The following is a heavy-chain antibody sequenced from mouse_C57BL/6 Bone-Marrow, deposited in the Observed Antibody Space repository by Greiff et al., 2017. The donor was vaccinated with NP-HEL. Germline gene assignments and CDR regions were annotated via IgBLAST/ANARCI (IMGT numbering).Heavy chain of an antibody. Sequence: VQLQQSGAELVRPGTSVKVSCKASGYAFTNYLIEWVKQRPGQGLEWIGVINPGRGGTNYNEKFKGKATLTADKSSSTAYMQLSSLTSEDSAVYFGARGITTVVAMDYWGQGTSVTVSS. J-gene: IGHJ4*01. CDR3: ARGITTVVAMDY. D-gene: IGHD1-1*01. CDR1: GYAFTNYL. CDR2: INPGRGGT. V-gene: IGHV1-54*01.